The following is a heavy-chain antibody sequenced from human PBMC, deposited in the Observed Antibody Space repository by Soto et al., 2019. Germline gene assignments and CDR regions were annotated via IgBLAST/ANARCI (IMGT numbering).Heavy chain of an antibody. J-gene: IGHJ4*02. Sequence: QITLKESGPTQVKPTQTLTLTCTFSGFSLSTSGEGVGWIRQPPGKALEWLALIYWNDDKPYSPSLKNRLTVTKDASKNQVVLTMTNMDPVDTATYYCVHSKYTDFWSGYYSFYFDSWGQGTLVTVSS. CDR2: IYWNDDK. V-gene: IGHV2-5*01. CDR1: GFSLSTSGEG. D-gene: IGHD3-3*01. CDR3: VHSKYTDFWSGYYSFYFDS.